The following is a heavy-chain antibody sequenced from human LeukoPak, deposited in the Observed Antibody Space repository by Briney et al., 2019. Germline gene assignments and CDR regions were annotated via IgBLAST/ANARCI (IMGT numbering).Heavy chain of an antibody. Sequence: HPSETLSLTCAVYGGSFSGYYWSWIRQPPGKGLEWIGEINHGGSTNYNPSLKSRVTISVDTSKNQFSLKLSSVTAADTAVYYCAREEVYCGGDCYSYYFDHWGQGTLVTVSS. J-gene: IGHJ4*02. CDR1: GGSFSGYY. CDR2: INHGGST. D-gene: IGHD2-21*02. V-gene: IGHV4-34*01. CDR3: AREEVYCGGDCYSYYFDH.